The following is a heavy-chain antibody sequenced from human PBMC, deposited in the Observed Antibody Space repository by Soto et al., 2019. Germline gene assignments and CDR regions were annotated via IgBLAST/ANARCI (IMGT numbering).Heavy chain of an antibody. CDR3: ARDSTSTPSWFDP. Sequence: SETLSLTCTVSGGSISSYYWSWIRQPPGKGLEWIGYIYYSGSTNYNPSLKSRVTISVDTSKNQFSLKLNSVTAADTAVYYCARDSTSTPSWFDPGGQGTLVTVSS. CDR1: GGSISSYY. J-gene: IGHJ5*02. CDR2: IYYSGST. V-gene: IGHV4-59*01.